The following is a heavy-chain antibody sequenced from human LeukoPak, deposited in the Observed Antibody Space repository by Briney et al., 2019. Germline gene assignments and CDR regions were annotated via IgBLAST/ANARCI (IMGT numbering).Heavy chain of an antibody. J-gene: IGHJ3*02. CDR1: GYTFTSYG. V-gene: IGHV1-18*01. Sequence: ASVKLSCKASGYTFTSYGISWVRQAPGQGLEWMGWISAYNGNTNYAQKLQGRVTMTTDTSTSTAYIELRSLRSDDTAVYYCARDAPPFDYDFWSGSYDAFDIWGQGTMVTVSS. CDR3: ARDAPPFDYDFWSGSYDAFDI. D-gene: IGHD3-3*01. CDR2: ISAYNGNT.